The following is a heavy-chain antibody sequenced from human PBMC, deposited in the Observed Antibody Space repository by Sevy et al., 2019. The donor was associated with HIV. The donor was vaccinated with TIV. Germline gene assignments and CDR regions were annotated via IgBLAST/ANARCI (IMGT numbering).Heavy chain of an antibody. V-gene: IGHV1-18*01. Sequence: ASVKVSCKASGYAFTSYGISWVRQAPGQGLEWMGWISAYNGNTNYAQKLQGRVTMTTDTSTSTAYMELRSLRSDDTAVYYCARDSPVTIFGVVIPYYFDYWGQGTLVTVSS. J-gene: IGHJ4*02. CDR3: ARDSPVTIFGVVIPYYFDY. CDR1: GYAFTSYG. CDR2: ISAYNGNT. D-gene: IGHD3-3*01.